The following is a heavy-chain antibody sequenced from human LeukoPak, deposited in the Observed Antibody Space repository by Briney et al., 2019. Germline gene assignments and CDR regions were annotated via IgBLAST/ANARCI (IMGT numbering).Heavy chain of an antibody. CDR3: ARHLYGSGSYSGNWFDP. CDR2: IYYSGST. V-gene: IGHV4-59*08. D-gene: IGHD3-10*01. CDR1: GGSISSYY. Sequence: PSETLSLTCTVSGGSISSYYWSWIRQPPGKGLEWIGYIYYSGSTNYNPSLKSRVTISVDTSKNQFSLKLSSVTAADTAVYYCARHLYGSGSYSGNWFDPWGQGTLVTVSS. J-gene: IGHJ5*02.